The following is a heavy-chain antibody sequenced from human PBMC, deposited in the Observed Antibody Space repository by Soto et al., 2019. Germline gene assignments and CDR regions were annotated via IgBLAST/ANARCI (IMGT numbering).Heavy chain of an antibody. D-gene: IGHD3-3*01. CDR1: GLTFSNAW. CDR3: TTNLPSRITIFGVVIPYPSYYYYGMDV. J-gene: IGHJ6*02. Sequence: PGGSLRLSCAASGLTFSNAWMNWVRQAPGKGLEWVGRIKSKTDGGTTDYAAPVKGRFTISRDDSKNTLYLQMNSLKTEDTAVYYCTTNLPSRITIFGVVIPYPSYYYYGMDVWGQGTTVTVSS. V-gene: IGHV3-15*07. CDR2: IKSKTDGGTT.